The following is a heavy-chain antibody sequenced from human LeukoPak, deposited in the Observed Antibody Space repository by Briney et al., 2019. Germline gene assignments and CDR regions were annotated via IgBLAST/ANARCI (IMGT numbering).Heavy chain of an antibody. CDR1: GDSLSGSSYY. V-gene: IGHV4-39*07. D-gene: IGHD6-13*01. CDR3: ARDSGSSSWYGVRGFDY. J-gene: IGHJ4*02. CDR2: IHYSGST. Sequence: SETLSLTCTVSGDSLSGSSYYWCWLRQPPGKGLEWVGSIHYSGSTNYNPSLKSRVTISVDTSKNQFSLKLSSVTAADTAVYYCARDSGSSSWYGVRGFDYWGQGTLVTVSS.